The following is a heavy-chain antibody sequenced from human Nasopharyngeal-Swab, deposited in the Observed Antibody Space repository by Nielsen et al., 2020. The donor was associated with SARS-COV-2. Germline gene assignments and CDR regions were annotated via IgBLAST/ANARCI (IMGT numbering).Heavy chain of an antibody. D-gene: IGHD3-3*01. CDR1: GFTFSSYW. Sequence: GESLKISCAASGFTFSSYWMHWVRQAPGKGLVWVSSIHSDGGTTSYADSVKGRFTISRDNAKNTLYLQMNSLRAEDTAVYYCAVTIYLRGAFDYWGQGTLVTVSS. CDR3: AVTIYLRGAFDY. CDR2: IHSDGGTT. V-gene: IGHV3-74*01. J-gene: IGHJ4*02.